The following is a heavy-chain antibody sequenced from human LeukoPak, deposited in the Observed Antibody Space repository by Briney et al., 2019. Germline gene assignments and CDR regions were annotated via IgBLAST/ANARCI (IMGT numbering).Heavy chain of an antibody. Sequence: SVKVSCKASGGTFSSYAISWGRQAPGQGHEWMGGIIPIFGTANYAQKFQARVTITAYQSTSKAYMELSSLKSEDTAVYYCERGTLVGATLGGNDYWGQGTLLTVSS. J-gene: IGHJ4*02. CDR2: IIPIFGTA. CDR1: GGTFSSYA. CDR3: ERGTLVGATLGGNDY. V-gene: IGHV1-69*01. D-gene: IGHD1-26*01.